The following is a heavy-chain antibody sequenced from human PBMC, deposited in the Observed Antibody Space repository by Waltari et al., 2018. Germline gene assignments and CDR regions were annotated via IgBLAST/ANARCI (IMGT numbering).Heavy chain of an antibody. CDR2: VWFDGREN. Sequence: QVQLVESGGGVVQPGRSLRLSCAASGFSISGHLMHWVRQGPGRGLGWVATVWFDGRENYHSYPVKGRFTVSRDNFKNTVYLQMNSLRVDDTAVYYCARACGDDCLWGFDTWGPGTLVSVSA. CDR3: ARACGDDCLWGFDT. CDR1: GFSISGHL. J-gene: IGHJ5*02. D-gene: IGHD2-21*02. V-gene: IGHV3-33*03.